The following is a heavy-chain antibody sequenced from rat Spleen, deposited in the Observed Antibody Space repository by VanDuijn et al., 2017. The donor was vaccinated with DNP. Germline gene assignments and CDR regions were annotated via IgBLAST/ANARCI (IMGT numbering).Heavy chain of an antibody. V-gene: IGHV5-27*01. J-gene: IGHJ3*01. D-gene: IGHD1-10*01. Sequence: EVQLVESGGDLVQPGRSLKLSCAASGFTFSNYGMAWVRQAPTKGLEWVASITNSGGSTYYRDSVKGRFTISRDDAKSTLYLQMDSLRSEDTATYYWTTGGNNAVPYWGQGTLVTVSS. CDR1: GFTFSNYG. CDR2: ITNSGGST. CDR3: TTGGNNAVPY.